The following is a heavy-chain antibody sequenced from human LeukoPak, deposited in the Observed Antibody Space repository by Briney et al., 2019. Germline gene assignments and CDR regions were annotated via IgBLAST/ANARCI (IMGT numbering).Heavy chain of an antibody. CDR2: IYTSGST. J-gene: IGHJ6*03. CDR3: ARVKYGSGSYYSGDYYYYYYMDV. Sequence: SETLSLTCTVSGGSLSSYYWSWIRQPAGKGLEWIGRIYTSGSTNYNPSLKSRVTMSVDTSKNQFSLKLSSVTAADTAVYYCARVKYGSGSYYSGDYYYYYYMDVWGKGTTVTISS. CDR1: GGSLSSYY. D-gene: IGHD3-10*01. V-gene: IGHV4-4*07.